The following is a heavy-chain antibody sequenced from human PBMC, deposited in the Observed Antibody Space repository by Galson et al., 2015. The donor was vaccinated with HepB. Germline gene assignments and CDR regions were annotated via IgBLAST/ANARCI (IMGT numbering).Heavy chain of an antibody. CDR1: GFTFSSYG. J-gene: IGHJ4*02. D-gene: IGHD3-9*01. V-gene: IGHV3-33*01. Sequence: SLRLSCAASGFTFSSYGMHWVRQAPGKGLEWVTLIYYDGSNKYYADSVEGRFTISRDNSKNTLYLQMNSLRAEDTAVYYCARETRYFDWLGPDYWGQGTLVTVSS. CDR3: ARETRYFDWLGPDY. CDR2: IYYDGSNK.